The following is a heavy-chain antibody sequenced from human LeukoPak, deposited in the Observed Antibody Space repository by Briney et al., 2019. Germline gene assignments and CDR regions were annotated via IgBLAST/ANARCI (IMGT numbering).Heavy chain of an antibody. CDR3: AREVWDYDFWSGSYYYYGMDV. CDR2: ISYDGSNK. CDR1: GFTFSSYA. V-gene: IGHV3-30-3*01. J-gene: IGHJ6*02. D-gene: IGHD3-3*01. Sequence: PGRSLRLSCAASGFTFSSYALHWVRQAPGKGLEWVAVISYDGSNKYYADSVKGRFTISRDNSKNTLYLQMNSLRAEDTAVYYCAREVWDYDFWSGSYYYYGMDVWGQGTTVTVSS.